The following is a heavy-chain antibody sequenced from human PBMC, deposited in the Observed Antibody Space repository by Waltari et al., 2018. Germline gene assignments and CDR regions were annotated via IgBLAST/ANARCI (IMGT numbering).Heavy chain of an antibody. J-gene: IGHJ4*02. CDR3: TAGGGDYRPFDY. Sequence: QVQLVQSGAEMREPGASVQVSCQAPDHTFINFGLNWVRQAPGQGRQWLGWSTGQPGDAIYAKGVQGRVTMTADASTSTAYLELRSRRSDDTATYHCTAGGGDYRPFDYGGQGTLVTVAS. CDR1: DHTFINFG. V-gene: IGHV1-18*01. D-gene: IGHD3-16*02. CDR2: STGQPGDA.